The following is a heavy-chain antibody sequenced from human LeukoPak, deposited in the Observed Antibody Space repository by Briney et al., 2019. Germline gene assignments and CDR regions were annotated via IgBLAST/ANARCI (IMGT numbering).Heavy chain of an antibody. Sequence: GGSLRLSCAASGFTFSSYWMSWVRQAPGKGLEWVANIKQDGSEKYYADSVRGRFTISRDNAENSLYLQMNSLRVEDTAVYYCARAPTVLVGYCSSSSCQADYWGQGTLVTVSS. CDR1: GFTFSSYW. J-gene: IGHJ4*02. CDR2: IKQDGSEK. CDR3: ARAPTVLVGYCSSSSCQADY. D-gene: IGHD2-2*01. V-gene: IGHV3-7*01.